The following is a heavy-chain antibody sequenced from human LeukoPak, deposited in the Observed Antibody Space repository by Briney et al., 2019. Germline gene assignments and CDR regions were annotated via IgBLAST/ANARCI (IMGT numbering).Heavy chain of an antibody. D-gene: IGHD6-13*01. CDR2: TYYRSKWYN. CDR3: ARFAYISSWYEDQNWFDP. Sequence: SQTLSLTCAISGDSVSSNSAAWNWIRQSPSRGLEWLGRTYYRSKWYNDYAVSVKSRITINPDTSKNQFSLQLNSVTPEDTAVYYCARFAYISSWYEDQNWFDPWGQGTLVTVSS. J-gene: IGHJ5*02. CDR1: GDSVSSNSAA. V-gene: IGHV6-1*01.